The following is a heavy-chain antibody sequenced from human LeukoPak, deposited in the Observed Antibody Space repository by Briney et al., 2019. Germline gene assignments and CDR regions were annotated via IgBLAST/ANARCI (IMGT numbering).Heavy chain of an antibody. CDR2: ISSSGSTI. D-gene: IGHD1-26*01. J-gene: IGHJ6*04. CDR3: ARGAMGYYYYYYGMDV. Sequence: QPGGSLRLSCAASGFTFSSYWMNWVRQAPGKGLEWVSYISSSGSTIYYADSVKGRFTISRDNAKNSLYLQMNSLRAEDTAVYYCARGAMGYYYYYYGMDVWGKGTTVTVSS. CDR1: GFTFSSYW. V-gene: IGHV3-48*04.